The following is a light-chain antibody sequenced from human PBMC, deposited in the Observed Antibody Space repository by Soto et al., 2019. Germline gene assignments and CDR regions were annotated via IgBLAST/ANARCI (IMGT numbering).Light chain of an antibody. Sequence: EIVLTQSPGTFSLSPXERATLSGXASQSVSSNLAWYQQKPGQAPRLLIYGASSRATGIPDSFSGSGSGTDFTLTISRLEPEDFAVYYCQQYGSSPTWTFGQGTIVDIK. CDR1: QSVSSN. J-gene: IGKJ1*01. CDR2: GAS. CDR3: QQYGSSPTWT. V-gene: IGKV3-20*01.